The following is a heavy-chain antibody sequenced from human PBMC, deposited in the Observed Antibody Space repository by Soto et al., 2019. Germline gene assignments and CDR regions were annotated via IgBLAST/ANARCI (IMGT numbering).Heavy chain of an antibody. V-gene: IGHV4-61*01. D-gene: IGHD3-16*01. CDR3: ARSQRGRTAFTFDY. Sequence: SETLSLTCAVSGDSVSNDNYYWSWIRQPPGKGLEWIGYIYYSGTTNYNSYLKSRLSLSVDMSKNQFSLNLASVTAADTAVYFCARSQRGRTAFTFDYWGQGALVTVSS. CDR2: IYYSGTT. CDR1: GDSVSNDNYY. J-gene: IGHJ4*02.